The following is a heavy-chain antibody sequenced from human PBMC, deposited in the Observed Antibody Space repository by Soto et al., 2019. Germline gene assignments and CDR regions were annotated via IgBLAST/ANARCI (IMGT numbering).Heavy chain of an antibody. CDR2: INPSGSST. D-gene: IGHD5-18*01. CDR1: GYTFTSYY. Sequence: ASLKLSCKASGYTFTSYYMHWVRHAPGQGLEWMGIINPSGSSTSYAQKFQGRVTMTRDTSTSTVYMELSSLRSEDTAVYYCAGLDTAMVNDAFDIWGHGKMVTVAS. CDR3: AGLDTAMVNDAFDI. V-gene: IGHV1-46*01. J-gene: IGHJ3*02.